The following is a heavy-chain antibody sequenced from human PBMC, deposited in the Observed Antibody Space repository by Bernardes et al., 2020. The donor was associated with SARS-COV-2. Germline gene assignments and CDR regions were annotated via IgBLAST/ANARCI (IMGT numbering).Heavy chain of an antibody. Sequence: GGSLRLSCAASGFTFSDSYMSWIRQAPGKGLEWVSAISDSGENTYYANSVEGRFTISRDNSKNTLHLQMNGLRAEDTAVYYCAKDGVAYDSSGYYARHLDYWGQGTLVTVSS. D-gene: IGHD3-22*01. CDR2: ISDSGENT. V-gene: IGHV3-23*01. CDR1: GFTFSDSY. CDR3: AKDGVAYDSSGYYARHLDY. J-gene: IGHJ4*02.